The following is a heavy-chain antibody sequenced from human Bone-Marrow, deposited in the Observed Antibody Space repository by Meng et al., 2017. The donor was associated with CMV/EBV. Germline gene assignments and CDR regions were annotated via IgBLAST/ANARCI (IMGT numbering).Heavy chain of an antibody. J-gene: IGHJ6*02. D-gene: IGHD3/OR15-3a*01. CDR1: GDTFTGYY. Sequence: ASVKDSCKASGDTFTGYYIHWVRQAPGQGLEWMGWINPNSGGTNYAQKFQGRVTMTRDTSISKAYMELSRLTSDDKAVYYFARRGLGVLAYYGMDVWGQGTTVTVSS. CDR2: INPNSGGT. CDR3: ARRGLGVLAYYGMDV. V-gene: IGHV1-2*02.